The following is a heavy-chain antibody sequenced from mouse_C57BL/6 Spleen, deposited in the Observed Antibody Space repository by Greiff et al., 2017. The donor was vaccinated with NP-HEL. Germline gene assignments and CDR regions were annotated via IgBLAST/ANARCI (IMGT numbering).Heavy chain of an antibody. V-gene: IGHV1-76*01. CDR2: IYPGSGNT. CDR3: GSVEYSNYDWYLDV. D-gene: IGHD2-5*01. Sequence: QVHVKQSGAELVRPGASVKLSCKASGYTFTDYYINWVKQRPGQGLEWIARIYPGSGNTYYNEKFQGKATLTAEKSSSTAYMQLSSLTSEDAAVYVCGSVEYSNYDWYLDVWGTGTTVTVSS. CDR1: GYTFTDYY. J-gene: IGHJ1*03.